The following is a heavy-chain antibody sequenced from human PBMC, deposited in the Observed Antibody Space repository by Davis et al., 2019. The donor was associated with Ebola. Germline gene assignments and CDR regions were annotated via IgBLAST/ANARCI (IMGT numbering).Heavy chain of an antibody. D-gene: IGHD6-13*01. Sequence: SVKVSCKASGGTFSSYAISWVRQAPGQGLEWMGGIIPIFGTANYAQKFQGRVTITADESTSTAYMELSSLRSEDTAVYYCAREEPSIAAAGSSRGYFQHWGQGTLVTVSS. J-gene: IGHJ1*01. CDR2: IIPIFGTA. CDR1: GGTFSSYA. V-gene: IGHV1-69*13. CDR3: AREEPSIAAAGSSRGYFQH.